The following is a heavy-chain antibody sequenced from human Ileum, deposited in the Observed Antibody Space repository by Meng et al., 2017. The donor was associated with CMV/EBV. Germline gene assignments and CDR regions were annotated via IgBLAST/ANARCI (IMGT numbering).Heavy chain of an antibody. V-gene: IGHV3-30*02. CDR1: GITFSSYG. D-gene: IGHD1-26*01. J-gene: IGHJ4*02. CDR3: ARPYTGASTLPF. Sequence: GESLKISCAASGITFSSYGIHWVRQAPGKGLEWVAFIRYDGSTKNYADSVKGRFTISRDNSKNTLFLQMNSLRAEDTAVYYCARPYTGASTLPFWGQGTLVTVSS. CDR2: IRYDGSTK.